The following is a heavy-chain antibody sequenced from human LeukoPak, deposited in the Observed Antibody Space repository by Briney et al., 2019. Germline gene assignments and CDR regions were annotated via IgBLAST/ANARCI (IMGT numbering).Heavy chain of an antibody. J-gene: IGHJ5*02. V-gene: IGHV1-18*01. CDR3: ARSVEMATILRWFDP. CDR1: GYTFTNYG. D-gene: IGHD5-24*01. Sequence: ASVKVSCKASGYTFTNYGIIWVRQAPGQGLEWMGWISAYNGNTKYAQKLQGRVTMTTDTSTSTAYMELRSLRSDDTAVYYCARSVEMATILRWFDPWGQGTLVTVSS. CDR2: ISAYNGNT.